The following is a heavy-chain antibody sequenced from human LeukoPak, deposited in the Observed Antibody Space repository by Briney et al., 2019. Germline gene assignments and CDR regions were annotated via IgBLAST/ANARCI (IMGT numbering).Heavy chain of an antibody. Sequence: SETLSLTCTVSGGSISSYYWSWMRQPPGKGLEWIGYIYYSGSTNYNPSLKSRVTISVDTSKNQFSLKLSSVTAADTAVYYCARHFHGMDVWGQGTTVTVSS. V-gene: IGHV4-59*01. CDR2: IYYSGST. CDR1: GGSISSYY. J-gene: IGHJ6*02. CDR3: ARHFHGMDV.